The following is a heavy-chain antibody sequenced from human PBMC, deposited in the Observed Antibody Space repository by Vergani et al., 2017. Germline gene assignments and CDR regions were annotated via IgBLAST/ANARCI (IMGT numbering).Heavy chain of an antibody. J-gene: IGHJ6*02. Sequence: EVQLLESGGDLVQPGGSLRLSCAASGFTFNHYAMNWVRQAPGKGLEWVSGISGSGGSTYYAGSVKGRFTISRDSSKNTLYLQMNSLSAGDTAVYYCAKANPRNSGYDYLCYYHAMDVWGQGTTVTVFS. CDR2: ISGSGGST. CDR3: AKANPRNSGYDYLCYYHAMDV. D-gene: IGHD5-12*01. V-gene: IGHV3-23*01. CDR1: GFTFNHYA.